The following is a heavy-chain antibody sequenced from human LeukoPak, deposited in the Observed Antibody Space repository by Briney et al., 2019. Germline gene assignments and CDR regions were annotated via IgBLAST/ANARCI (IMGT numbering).Heavy chain of an antibody. CDR1: GGPISNRSGY. Sequence: ETETLLCTVSGGPISNRSGYWGRIRQPPGKGLEWIGSMHIGGTTYQNPSLNSRLTISVNTSKNQFSLKVTSVTAADTAVYYCAKNYDLFTGYAVFDFWGQGTLVTVSS. CDR3: AKNYDLFTGYAVFDF. J-gene: IGHJ5*01. CDR2: MHIGGTT. V-gene: IGHV4-39*01. D-gene: IGHD3-9*01.